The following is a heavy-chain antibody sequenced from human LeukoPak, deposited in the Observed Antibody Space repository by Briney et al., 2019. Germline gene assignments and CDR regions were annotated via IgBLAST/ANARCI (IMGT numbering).Heavy chain of an antibody. D-gene: IGHD7-27*01. J-gene: IGHJ4*02. CDR1: GFAFSSNW. V-gene: IGHV3-74*01. CDR3: ATSLGPLTEY. Sequence: GGSLRLSCAASGFAFSSNWMHWVRQTPGKGLVWVSRINSGGSGTSYAASVEGRFTISRDNVKNTLYLQMDSLRAEDTAVYYCATSLGPLTEYWGQGTLVTVSS. CDR2: INSGGSGT.